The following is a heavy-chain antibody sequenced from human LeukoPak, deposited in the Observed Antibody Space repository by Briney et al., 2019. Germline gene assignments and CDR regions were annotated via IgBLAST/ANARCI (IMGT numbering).Heavy chain of an antibody. CDR2: IKQDGSEK. Sequence: PGGSLRLSCAASGFTFSSYWMSWVRQAPGKGLEWVANIKQDGSEKYYVDSVKGRFTISRDNAKNSLYLQMNSLRAEDTAVYYCAREGYTSIVGALDAFDIWGQGTMVTVSS. V-gene: IGHV3-7*01. D-gene: IGHD1-26*01. J-gene: IGHJ3*02. CDR3: AREGYTSIVGALDAFDI. CDR1: GFTFSSYW.